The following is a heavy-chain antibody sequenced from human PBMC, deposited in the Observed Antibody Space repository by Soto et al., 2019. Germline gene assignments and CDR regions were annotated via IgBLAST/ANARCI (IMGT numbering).Heavy chain of an antibody. J-gene: IGHJ5*02. CDR3: ARRLTGRTTGDWFDP. V-gene: IGHV3-11*01. CDR1: GFIFSDYY. D-gene: IGHD1-20*01. CDR2: ISSGGGAK. Sequence: PGGSLRLSCAASGFIFSDYYMAWIRQAPGKGLEWVSDISSGGGAKNVADSVRGRFTISRDNTNNSLYLQMNSLRVDDTALYYCARRLTGRTTGDWFDPWGQGTLVTVSS.